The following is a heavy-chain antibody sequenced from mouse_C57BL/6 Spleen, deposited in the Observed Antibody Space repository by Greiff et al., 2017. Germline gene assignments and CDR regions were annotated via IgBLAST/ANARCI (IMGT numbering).Heavy chain of an antibody. Sequence: VQLQQSGAELVRPGSSVKLSCKASGYTFTSYWMDWVKQRPGQGLEWIGNIYPSDSETHYNQKFKDKATLTVDKSSSTAYMQLSSLTSEDSAVYYCARTGYGNSDYWGQGTSVTVSS. CDR3: ARTGYGNSDY. J-gene: IGHJ4*01. V-gene: IGHV1-61*01. D-gene: IGHD2-1*01. CDR2: IYPSDSET. CDR1: GYTFTSYW.